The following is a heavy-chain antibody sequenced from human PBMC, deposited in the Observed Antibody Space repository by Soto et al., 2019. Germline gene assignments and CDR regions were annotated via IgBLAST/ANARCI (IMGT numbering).Heavy chain of an antibody. J-gene: IGHJ4*02. CDR1: GGTFSSYT. CDR3: ARAGDTAMVTSLVFDY. V-gene: IGHV1-69*02. D-gene: IGHD5-18*01. CDR2: IIPILGIA. Sequence: ASVKVSCKASGGTFSSYTISWVRQAPGQGLEWMGRIIPILGIANYAQKFQGRVTITADKSTSTAYMELSSLRSEDTAVYYCARAGDTAMVTSLVFDYWGQGTLVTVSS.